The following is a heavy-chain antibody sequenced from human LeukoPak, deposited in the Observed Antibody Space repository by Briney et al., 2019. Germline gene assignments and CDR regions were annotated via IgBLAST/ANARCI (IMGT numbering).Heavy chain of an antibody. Sequence: PGGSLRLSCAASGFTFSSYAMHWVRQAPGKGLEWVAVISYDGSNKYYADSVKGRFTISRDNSKNTLYLQMNSLRAEDTAVYYCARVVGLFLYGDQPIDYWGQGTLVTVSS. CDR2: ISYDGSNK. CDR1: GFTFSSYA. D-gene: IGHD4-17*01. V-gene: IGHV3-30-3*01. J-gene: IGHJ4*02. CDR3: ARVVGLFLYGDQPIDY.